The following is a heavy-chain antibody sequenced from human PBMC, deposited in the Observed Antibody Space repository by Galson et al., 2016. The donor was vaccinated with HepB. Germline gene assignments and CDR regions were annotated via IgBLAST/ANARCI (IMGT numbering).Heavy chain of an antibody. CDR1: GGSVSSATYY. V-gene: IGHV4-61*01. CDR3: ARTGRDSASSR. Sequence: ETLSLTCTVSGGSVSSATYYWTWIRQPPGKGLEWLGYIYNSGNTNYNPSLKSRVTISIDTSKNQFPLKLTPVTAADTAVYYCARTGRDSASSRWSQGTLVTVSS. D-gene: IGHD6-6*01. J-gene: IGHJ4*02. CDR2: IYNSGNT.